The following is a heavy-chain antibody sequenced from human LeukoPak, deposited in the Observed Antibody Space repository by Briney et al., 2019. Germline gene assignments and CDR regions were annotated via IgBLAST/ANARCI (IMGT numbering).Heavy chain of an antibody. CDR3: ARGETTVTTGTKELDY. Sequence: PGGSLRLSCAASGFTFSAYSMNWVRQSPGKGLEWVSYISSNCDTIHYADSVKGRFSISRDNAKNSLSLQMNSLTVEDTAVYYCARGETTVTTGTKELDYWGQGTRVTVSS. CDR1: GFTFSAYS. CDR2: ISSNCDTI. J-gene: IGHJ4*02. D-gene: IGHD4-17*01. V-gene: IGHV3-48*01.